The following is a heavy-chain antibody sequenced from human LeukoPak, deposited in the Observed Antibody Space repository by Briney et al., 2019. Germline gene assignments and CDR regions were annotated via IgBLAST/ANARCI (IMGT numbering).Heavy chain of an antibody. D-gene: IGHD6-13*01. CDR1: GGSFSGYY. CDR2: IYHSGST. V-gene: IGHV4-38-2*01. J-gene: IGHJ4*02. Sequence: SETLSLTCAVYGGSFSGYYWGWIRQPPGKGLEWIGSIYHSGSTYYNPSLKSRVTISVDTSKNQFSLKLSSVTAADTAVYYCARGGRTDSSSWFARSYFDYWGQGTLVTVSS. CDR3: ARGGRTDSSSWFARSYFDY.